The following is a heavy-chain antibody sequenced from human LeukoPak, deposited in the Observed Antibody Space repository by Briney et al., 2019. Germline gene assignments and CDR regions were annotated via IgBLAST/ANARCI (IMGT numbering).Heavy chain of an antibody. CDR3: ARANPPYYYYYGMDV. V-gene: IGHV3-11*01. CDR2: ITSSGSTT. CDR1: GFTFSDYY. J-gene: IGHJ6*02. Sequence: PGGSLRLSCAASGFTFSDYYMTWIRQAPGEGLEWISYITSSGSTTFYAESVKGRFTISRDNAKKSLYLQMNSQRAEDTAVYYCARANPPYYYYYGMDVWGQGTTVTVSS.